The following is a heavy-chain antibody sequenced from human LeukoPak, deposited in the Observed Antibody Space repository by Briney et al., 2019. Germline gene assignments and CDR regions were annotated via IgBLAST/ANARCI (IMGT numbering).Heavy chain of an antibody. CDR2: ISSSGSTI. J-gene: IGHJ6*04. Sequence: GGSLRLSYAASGFTFSSYSMNWVRQAPGKGLEWVSYISSSGSTIYYADSVKGRFTISRDNAKNSLYLQMNSLRAEDTAVYYCAELGVTMIGGVWGKGTTVTISS. D-gene: IGHD3-10*02. CDR1: GFTFSSYS. CDR3: AELGVTMIGGV. V-gene: IGHV3-48*04.